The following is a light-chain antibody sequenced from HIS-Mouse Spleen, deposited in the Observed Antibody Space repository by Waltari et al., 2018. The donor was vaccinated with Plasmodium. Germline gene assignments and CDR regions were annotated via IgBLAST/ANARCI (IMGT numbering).Light chain of an antibody. CDR2: EGS. CDR3: CSYAGSRMV. Sequence: QSALTQPASVSGSPGQSITIPCTGTSSDVGGYNLASCYQQPPGKAPKLMIYEGSKRPSGVSNRFSGSKSGNTASLTISGLQAEDEADYYCCSYAGSRMVFGGGTKLTVL. V-gene: IGLV2-23*01. J-gene: IGLJ2*01. CDR1: SSDVGGYNL.